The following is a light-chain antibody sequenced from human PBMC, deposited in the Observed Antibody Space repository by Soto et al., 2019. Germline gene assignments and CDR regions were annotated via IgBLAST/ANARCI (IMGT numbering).Light chain of an antibody. Sequence: EIVMTQSPDTLSVSPGERATLSCRASQSVSSNLAWYQQKPGQAPRLLIFGASTRATGNPARFSGSGSGTEFTLTISSLQSEDFAVYHCQQYNNWPYTFGQGTTLEIK. CDR2: GAS. CDR1: QSVSSN. J-gene: IGKJ2*01. CDR3: QQYNNWPYT. V-gene: IGKV3-15*01.